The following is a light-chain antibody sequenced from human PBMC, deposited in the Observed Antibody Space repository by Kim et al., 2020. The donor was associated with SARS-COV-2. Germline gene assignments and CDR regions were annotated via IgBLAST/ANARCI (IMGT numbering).Light chain of an antibody. CDR3: WKYNDSPWT. Sequence: DIRMTQSPSSLSASVGDRVTITCRASQGINNELAWYQQKPGKVPNLLIYGASALQSGVPSRFSGRGSGTEFTLTISSLQPEDVAIYYCWKYNDSPWTFGQGTKVDIK. V-gene: IGKV1-27*01. CDR1: QGINNE. CDR2: GAS. J-gene: IGKJ1*01.